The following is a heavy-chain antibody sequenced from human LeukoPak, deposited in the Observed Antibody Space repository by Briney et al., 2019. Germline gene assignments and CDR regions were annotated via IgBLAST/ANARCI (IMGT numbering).Heavy chain of an antibody. Sequence: ASVKVSCKVSGYTLTELSMHWVRQAPGKGREWMGGFDPEDGETIYAQKFQGRVTMTEDTSTDTAYMELSSLRSEDTAVYYCAHYYDSSGYYRDAFDIWGQGTMVTVSS. D-gene: IGHD3-22*01. V-gene: IGHV1-24*01. CDR3: AHYYDSSGYYRDAFDI. CDR1: GYTLTELS. J-gene: IGHJ3*02. CDR2: FDPEDGET.